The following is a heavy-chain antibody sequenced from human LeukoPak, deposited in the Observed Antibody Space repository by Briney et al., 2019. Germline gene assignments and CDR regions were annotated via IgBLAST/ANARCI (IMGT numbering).Heavy chain of an antibody. D-gene: IGHD4-17*01. CDR3: ARVLDRDYDGGAFDI. J-gene: IGHJ3*02. Sequence: ASVRVSCRASGYTFTSYGISWVGQAPGQGREWMGIINPSGGSTSYAQQFQGRVTMTRDTSTITVYMELRSLRSEDTAVYYCARVLDRDYDGGAFDIWRQGTMVTVSS. CDR2: INPSGGST. CDR1: GYTFTSYG. V-gene: IGHV1-46*01.